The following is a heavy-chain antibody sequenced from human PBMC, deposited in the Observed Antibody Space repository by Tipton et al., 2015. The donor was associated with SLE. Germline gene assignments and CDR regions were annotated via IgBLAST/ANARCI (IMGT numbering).Heavy chain of an antibody. Sequence: GSLRLSCAASGFTLRDHDMSWIRQAPGKGLEWISLIDMTGGNNHNADSMKGRFTTSRDNDKKSLYLQMDGLRAEDTAVYYCARVLSIVAPAPDRNYHYYYMDVWGKGTTVTVSS. CDR2: IDMTGGNN. J-gene: IGHJ6*03. D-gene: IGHD2-2*01. CDR1: GFTLRDHD. CDR3: ARVLSIVAPAPDRNYHYYYMDV. V-gene: IGHV3-11*01.